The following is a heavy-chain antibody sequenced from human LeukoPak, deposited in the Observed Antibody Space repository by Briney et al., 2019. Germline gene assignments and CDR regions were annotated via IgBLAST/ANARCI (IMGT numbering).Heavy chain of an antibody. CDR3: ARVVSGWFDY. J-gene: IGHJ4*02. V-gene: IGHV1-18*01. D-gene: IGHD6-19*01. CDR2: ISAYNGNT. CDR1: GYSFTSHA. Sequence: GASVKVSCKASGYSFTSHAMHWVRQAPGQRLEWMGWISAYNGNTNYAQKLQGRVTMTTDTSTSAAYMELRSLRSDDTAVYYCARVVSGWFDYWGQGTLVTVSS.